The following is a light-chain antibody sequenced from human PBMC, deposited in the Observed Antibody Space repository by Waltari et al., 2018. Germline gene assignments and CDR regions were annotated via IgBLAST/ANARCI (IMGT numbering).Light chain of an antibody. CDR2: GAS. Sequence: EIVLTQSPGTLSLSPGERATLSCRASQSVSSSWLAWYQRKPGQAPRLLIYGASSRATGIPDRFSGSVSGTDFTLTISRLEPEDFAVYYCEQYGGSPITFGQGTRLEIK. CDR1: QSVSSSW. CDR3: EQYGGSPIT. V-gene: IGKV3-20*01. J-gene: IGKJ5*01.